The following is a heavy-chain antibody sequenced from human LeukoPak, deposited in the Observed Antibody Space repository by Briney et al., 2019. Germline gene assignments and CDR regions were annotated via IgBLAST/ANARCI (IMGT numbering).Heavy chain of an antibody. CDR2: IYYSGST. D-gene: IGHD3-22*01. V-gene: IGHV4-31*03. CDR1: GGSISSDGYY. Sequence: SETLSLTCTVSGGSISSDGYYWIWIRQHPGKGLEWIVYIYYSGSTYYNPSLKSRVTISVYTSKYQLSLKLGSVASAATDWYYCERGSLTYSDTSAYYYRAFDIWGQGTMVTVSS. CDR3: ERGSLTYSDTSAYYYRAFDI. J-gene: IGHJ3*02.